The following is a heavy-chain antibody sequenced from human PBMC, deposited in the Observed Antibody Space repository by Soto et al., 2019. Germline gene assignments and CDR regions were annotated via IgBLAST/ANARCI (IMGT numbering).Heavy chain of an antibody. CDR3: ARVQHYDFWSGYYRYGMDV. D-gene: IGHD3-3*01. CDR1: GGSFSGYY. V-gene: IGHV4-34*01. CDR2: INHSGST. Sequence: SETLSLTCAVYGGSFSGYYWSWIRQPPGKGLEWIGEINHSGSTNYNPSLKSRVTISVDTSKNQFSLKLSSVTAADTAVYYCARVQHYDFWSGYYRYGMDVWGQGTPVTVSS. J-gene: IGHJ6*02.